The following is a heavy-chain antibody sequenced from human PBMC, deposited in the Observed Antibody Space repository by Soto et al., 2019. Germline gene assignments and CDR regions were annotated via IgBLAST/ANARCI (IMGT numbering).Heavy chain of an antibody. CDR1: GGSISSYY. J-gene: IGHJ6*02. D-gene: IGHD3-16*01. V-gene: IGHV4-59*01. Sequence: PSETLSLTCSVSGGSISSYYWSWIRQPPGKGLAWIGYIYYSGSTNYTPSLKSRVTISVDTSKNQFSLKLSPVTAADTAVYYWAREGWGTGMDVWGQGTTVTVSS. CDR3: AREGWGTGMDV. CDR2: IYYSGST.